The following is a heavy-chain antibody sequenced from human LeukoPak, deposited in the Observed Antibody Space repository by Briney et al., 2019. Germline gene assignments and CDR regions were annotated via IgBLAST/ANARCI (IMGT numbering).Heavy chain of an antibody. D-gene: IGHD3-22*01. CDR3: ARAGDSSGYYYGD. V-gene: IGHV3-33*01. Sequence: GGSLRLSCAASGFTFSSYGMHWVRQAPGKGLEWVAVIWYDGSNKYYADSVKGRFTISRDNSKNTLYLQMNSLRVEDTAVYHCARAGDSSGYYYGDWGQGTLVTVSS. CDR2: IWYDGSNK. CDR1: GFTFSSYG. J-gene: IGHJ4*02.